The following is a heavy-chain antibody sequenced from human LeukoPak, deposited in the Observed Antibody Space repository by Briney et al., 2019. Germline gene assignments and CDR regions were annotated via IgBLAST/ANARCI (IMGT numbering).Heavy chain of an antibody. CDR2: IYPGDSDT. CDR3: ARGGYSYTYYDAFDI. Sequence: GESLKISCKGSGYSFTSYWIGWVRQMPGKGLEWMGIIYPGDSDTRYSPSFQGQVTISADKSIGTAYLQWSSLKASDTAMYYCARGGYSYTYYDAFDIWGQGTMVTVSS. D-gene: IGHD5-18*01. J-gene: IGHJ3*02. CDR1: GYSFTSYW. V-gene: IGHV5-51*01.